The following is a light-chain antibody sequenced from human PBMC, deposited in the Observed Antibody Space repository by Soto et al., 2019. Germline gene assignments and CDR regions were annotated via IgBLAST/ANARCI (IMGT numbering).Light chain of an antibody. V-gene: IGLV2-23*01. CDR2: EGS. CDR1: SSDVGSYNL. J-gene: IGLJ1*01. CDR3: CSYAGSSSYV. Sequence: QSALTQPASVSGSPGQSITISCTGTSSDVGSYNLVSWYLKHTAKAHKRLIYEGSKQPSGVSNRFSGSKSGNTASLTISGLKAEDDTDYYGCSYAGSSSYVFGTGTKLTVL.